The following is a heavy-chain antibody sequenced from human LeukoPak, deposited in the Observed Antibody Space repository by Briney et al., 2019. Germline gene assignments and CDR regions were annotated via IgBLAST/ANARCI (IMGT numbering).Heavy chain of an antibody. CDR2: ISAYNGNT. CDR1: GYTFTSYG. CDR3: ARDSDYYGSGNHFDY. V-gene: IGHV1-18*01. J-gene: IGHJ4*02. Sequence: GASVKVSCKASGYTFTSYGISWVRQAPGQGLEWMGWISAYNGNTNYAQKLQGRVTMTTDTSTSTAYMELRSLRSDDTAVYYCARDSDYYGSGNHFDYWGQGTLVTVSS. D-gene: IGHD3-10*01.